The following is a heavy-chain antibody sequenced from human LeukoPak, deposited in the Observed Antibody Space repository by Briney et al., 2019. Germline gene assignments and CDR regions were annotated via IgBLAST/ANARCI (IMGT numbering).Heavy chain of an antibody. CDR2: ISSSSSYI. CDR1: GFTFSSYS. D-gene: IGHD3-3*01. J-gene: IGHJ3*02. Sequence: PGGSLRLSCAASGFTFSSYSMNWVRQAPGKGLEWVSSISSSSSYIYYADSVKGRFTISRDNAKNSLYLQMNSLRAEDTAVYYCAREGAGSSGYYRGDAFDIWGQGTMVTVSS. CDR3: AREGAGSSGYYRGDAFDI. V-gene: IGHV3-21*01.